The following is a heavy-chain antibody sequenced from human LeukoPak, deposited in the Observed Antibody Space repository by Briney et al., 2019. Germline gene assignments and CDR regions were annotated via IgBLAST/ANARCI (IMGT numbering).Heavy chain of an antibody. V-gene: IGHV4-59*01. D-gene: IGHD2-15*01. CDR2: IYYSGST. J-gene: IGHJ4*02. CDR3: ARNYCSGGSCYSSLYYFDY. CDR1: GGSISSYY. Sequence: SETLSLTCTVSGGSISSYYWSWIRQPPGKGLEWIRYIYYSGSTNYNPSLKSRVTISVDTSKNQFSLKLSSVTAADTAVYYCARNYCSGGSCYSSLYYFDYWGQGTLVTVSS.